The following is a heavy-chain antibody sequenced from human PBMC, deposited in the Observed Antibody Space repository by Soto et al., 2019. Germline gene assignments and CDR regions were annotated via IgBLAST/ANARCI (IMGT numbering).Heavy chain of an antibody. V-gene: IGHV3-30*03. Sequence: QVQLVESGGGVVQPGMSLRLSCVASGFPLRSFGVHWVRQAPGKGLDWVAFISFHEIDKYYADSVKGRFTISKDNSKNTLYLEMNSLRPEDTAFYYCARGDRDVDYWGRGTLLTVSS. CDR2: ISFHEIDK. J-gene: IGHJ4*02. CDR1: GFPLRSFG. CDR3: ARGDRDVDY.